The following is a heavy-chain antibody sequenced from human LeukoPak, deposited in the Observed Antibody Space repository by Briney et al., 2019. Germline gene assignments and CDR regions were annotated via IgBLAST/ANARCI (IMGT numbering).Heavy chain of an antibody. D-gene: IGHD3-10*01. J-gene: IGHJ5*02. V-gene: IGHV1-18*01. CDR1: GYTFTSYG. Sequence: ASVKVSCKASGYTFTSYGISWVRQAPGQGLEWMGWISAYNGKTNYAQKLQGRVNMTTDTSTSTAYMELRSLRSDDTAVYYCARDSPVYGSGSYYNVFWFDPWGQGTLVTVSS. CDR3: ARDSPVYGSGSYYNVFWFDP. CDR2: ISAYNGKT.